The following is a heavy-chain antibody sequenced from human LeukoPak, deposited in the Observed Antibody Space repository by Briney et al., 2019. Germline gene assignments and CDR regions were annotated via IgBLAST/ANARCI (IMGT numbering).Heavy chain of an antibody. CDR2: IYYSGST. J-gene: IGHJ4*02. D-gene: IGHD3-3*01. CDR1: GGSISSSSYY. Sequence: SETLSLTCTVSGGSISSSSYYWGWIRQPPGKGLEWIGSIYYSGSTYYNPSLKSRVTISVDTSKNQFSLKLSSVTAADTAVYYCARPGIRSGLDYWGQGTLVTVSS. CDR3: ARPGIRSGLDY. V-gene: IGHV4-39*01.